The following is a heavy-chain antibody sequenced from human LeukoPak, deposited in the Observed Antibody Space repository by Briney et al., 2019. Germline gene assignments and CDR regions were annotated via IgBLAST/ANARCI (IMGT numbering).Heavy chain of an antibody. CDR2: INSDGSST. CDR3: AREERVATTTIDY. D-gene: IGHD5-12*01. V-gene: IGHV3-74*01. Sequence: GGSLRLSCAASGFIFSRYWMHWVRQAPGKGLVWVSRINSDGSSTTYADSVKSRFTISRDNAKNTLYLQMNSLRAEDTAVYYCAREERVATTTIDYWGQGTMVTVSS. J-gene: IGHJ4*02. CDR1: GFIFSRYW.